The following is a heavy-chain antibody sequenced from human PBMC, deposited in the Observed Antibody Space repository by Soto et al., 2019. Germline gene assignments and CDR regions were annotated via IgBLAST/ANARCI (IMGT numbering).Heavy chain of an antibody. V-gene: IGHV3-23*01. CDR1: GFTFTSYA. CDR2: ISGSGGNT. D-gene: IGHD3-3*01. J-gene: IGHJ4*02. Sequence: GGSLRLSCAVSGFTFTSYAMNWVRQAPGKGLEWVSAISGSGGNTYYAESVKGRFTISRDNSKNTLYLQMNSLRAEDTAVYYCAKDRESTYYDLWSAYYPFDSWGQGTLVTVSS. CDR3: AKDRESTYYDLWSAYYPFDS.